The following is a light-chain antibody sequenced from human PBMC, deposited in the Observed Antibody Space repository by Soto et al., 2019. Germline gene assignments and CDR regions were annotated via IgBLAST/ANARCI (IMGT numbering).Light chain of an antibody. J-gene: IGKJ1*01. V-gene: IGKV3-20*01. CDR1: QSVSSSY. CDR2: AAS. CDR3: QQYGSPLWT. Sequence: EIVLTQSPGTLSLSPGERATLSCRASQSVSSSYLAWYQQKPGQAPRLLIYAASSRATDIPDRFSGSGSGTDLTLTISTLEPEDFAVYYCQQYGSPLWTFGQGTKVEIK.